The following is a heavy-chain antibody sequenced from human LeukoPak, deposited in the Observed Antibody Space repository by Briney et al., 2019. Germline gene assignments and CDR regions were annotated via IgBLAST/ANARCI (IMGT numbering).Heavy chain of an antibody. V-gene: IGHV3-33*01. D-gene: IGHD3-10*01. CDR1: GFTFSSYG. CDR3: VRDYGPGGFGP. CDR2: IWYDGSNK. J-gene: IGHJ5*02. Sequence: GGSLRLSCAASGFTFSSYGMHWVRQAPGKGLEWVAVIWYDGSNKYYADSVKGRFTISRGNAKNSLYLQMNSLRVGDTAVYYCVRDYGPGGFGPWGQGALVTVSS.